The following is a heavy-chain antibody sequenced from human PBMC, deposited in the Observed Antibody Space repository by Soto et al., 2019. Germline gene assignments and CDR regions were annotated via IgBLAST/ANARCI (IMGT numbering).Heavy chain of an antibody. D-gene: IGHD3-9*01. Sequence: GGSLRLSCAASGFTFSSYAMSWVRQAPGKGLEWVSAISGSGGSTYYADSVKGRFTISRDNSKNTLYLQMNSLRAEDTAVYYCAKEADVLRYFDWSGRKYYFDYWGQGTRVTVSS. CDR3: AKEADVLRYFDWSGRKYYFDY. CDR1: GFTFSSYA. V-gene: IGHV3-23*01. J-gene: IGHJ4*02. CDR2: ISGSGGST.